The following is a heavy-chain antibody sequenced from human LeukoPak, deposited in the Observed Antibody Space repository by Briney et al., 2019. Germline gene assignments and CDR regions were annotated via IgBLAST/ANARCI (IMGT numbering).Heavy chain of an antibody. Sequence: SETLSLTCAVYGGSFSGYYWSWIRQPPGKGLEWIGEINHSGSTNYNPSLKSRVTISVDTSKNQFSLKLSSVTAADTAVYYCARGHQLELRSHEIGYCSGGSCQYYYYGMDVWGQGTTVTVSS. CDR1: GGSFSGYY. CDR2: INHSGST. V-gene: IGHV4-34*01. CDR3: ARGHQLELRSHEIGYCSGGSCQYYYYGMDV. J-gene: IGHJ6*02. D-gene: IGHD2-15*01.